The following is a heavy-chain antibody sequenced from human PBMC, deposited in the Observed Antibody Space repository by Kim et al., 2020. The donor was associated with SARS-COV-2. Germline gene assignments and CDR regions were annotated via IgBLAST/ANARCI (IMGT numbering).Heavy chain of an antibody. Sequence: GGSLRLSCAASGFTFSSYAMHWVRQAPGKGLEWVAVISYDGSNKYYADSVKGRFTISRDNSKNTLYLQMNSLRAEDTAVYYCARDVAHSSGWSLYWYFDLWGRGTLVTVSS. CDR1: GFTFSSYA. V-gene: IGHV3-30-3*01. D-gene: IGHD6-19*01. J-gene: IGHJ2*01. CDR2: ISYDGSNK. CDR3: ARDVAHSSGWSLYWYFDL.